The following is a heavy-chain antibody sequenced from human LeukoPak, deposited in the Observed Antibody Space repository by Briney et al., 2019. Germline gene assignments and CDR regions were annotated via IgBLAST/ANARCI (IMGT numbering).Heavy chain of an antibody. CDR1: GFTFSSYS. CDR3: ARGGIVGATTGANAFDI. J-gene: IGHJ3*02. D-gene: IGHD1-26*01. Sequence: GGSLRLSCAASGFTFSSYSMNWVRQAPGKGLEWVSSISSSSSYIYYADSVKGRFTISRDNAKNSLYLQMNSLRAEDTAVYCCARGGIVGATTGANAFDIWGQGTMVTVSS. CDR2: ISSSSSYI. V-gene: IGHV3-21*01.